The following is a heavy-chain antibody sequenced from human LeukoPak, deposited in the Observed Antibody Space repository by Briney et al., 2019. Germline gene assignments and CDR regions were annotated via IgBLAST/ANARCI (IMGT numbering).Heavy chain of an antibody. V-gene: IGHV4-59*08. J-gene: IGHJ5*02. CDR3: ARHLGFCSTTTCNTWFDP. D-gene: IGHD2-2*01. CDR2: IYYSGST. CDR1: GGSISSYY. Sequence: SETLSLTCTVSGGSISSYYWSWIRQPPGRGLEWIGYIYYSGSTNYNPSLKSRVTISVDTSKNQFSLKLSSVPAADTAVYYCARHLGFCSTTTCNTWFDPWGQGTLVTVSS.